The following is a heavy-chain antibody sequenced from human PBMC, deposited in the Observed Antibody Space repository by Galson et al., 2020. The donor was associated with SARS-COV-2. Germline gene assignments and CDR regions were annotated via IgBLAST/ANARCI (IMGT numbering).Heavy chain of an antibody. CDR1: GGSFSGYY. J-gene: IGHJ4*02. V-gene: IGHV4-34*01. CDR2: INHSGST. D-gene: IGHD3-10*01. Sequence: SETLSLTCAVYGGSFSGYYWSWIRQPPGKGLEWIGEINHSGSTNYNPSLKSRVTISVDTSKNQFSLKLSSVTAADTAVYYCARDSLSMVRRLIEVDYFDDWGRGTLVTVSS. CDR3: ARDSLSMVRRLIEVDYFDD.